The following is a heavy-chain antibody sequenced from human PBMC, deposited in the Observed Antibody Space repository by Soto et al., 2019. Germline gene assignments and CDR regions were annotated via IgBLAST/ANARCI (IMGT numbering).Heavy chain of an antibody. CDR2: IYYTGTT. V-gene: IGHV4-59*08. CDR3: ARFGLFSLDV. Sequence: SETLSLTCTVSGGSLSSLFWSWIRQPPGKGLEWIGYIYYTGTTNYNPSLKSRVTFLVDTSKNQFSLNLRSVTAADTAVYYCARFGLFSLDVWGKGTTVTVSS. D-gene: IGHD3-16*01. J-gene: IGHJ6*04. CDR1: GGSLSSLF.